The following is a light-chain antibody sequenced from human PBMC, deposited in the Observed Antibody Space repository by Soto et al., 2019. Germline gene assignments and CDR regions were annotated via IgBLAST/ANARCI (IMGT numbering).Light chain of an antibody. J-gene: IGKJ5*01. V-gene: IGKV3D-15*01. CDR3: QRSNNWPLT. Sequence: IALTQSPATLYVSPGERATLSCSASQSVSSNLAWYQQKPGQAPRLLIDGASTRATGVPARFSGSGSGTEFTLTITCQQSEDIAVYCCQRSNNWPLTFGPGTRLEI. CDR1: QSVSSN. CDR2: GAS.